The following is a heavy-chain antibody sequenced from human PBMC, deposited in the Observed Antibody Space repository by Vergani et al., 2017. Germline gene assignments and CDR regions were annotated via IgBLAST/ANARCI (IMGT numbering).Heavy chain of an antibody. CDR1: GFSFSSHA. CDR2: ISNDGSKK. V-gene: IGHV3-30*18. J-gene: IGHJ6*03. Sequence: QVQLAESGGGRVQPGRSLRLSCAASGFSFSSHAIHWVRQAPGKGLEWVAVISNDGSKKYYADSVQGRFTISRDNSKNTLDLQMNSLRTQDTAVYYCAKAVSVTSGSLQYNFYMDVWGKGTTVTVS. CDR3: AKAVSVTSGSLQYNFYMDV. D-gene: IGHD3-10*01.